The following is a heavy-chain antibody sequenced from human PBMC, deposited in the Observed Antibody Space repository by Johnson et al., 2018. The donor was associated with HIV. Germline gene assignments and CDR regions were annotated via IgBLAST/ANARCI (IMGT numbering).Heavy chain of an antibody. CDR2: TTPSGGGT. D-gene: IGHD4-17*01. CDR1: FTFSSYA. J-gene: IGHJ3*02. CDR3: ARALTTDAFDI. V-gene: IGHV3-23*01. Sequence: FTFSSYAMSWVRQAPGKGLEWVSATTPSGGGTYYADSVKGRFTISRDNSKNTLFLQMNSLRAEDTAVYFCARALTTDAFDIWGQGTMVTVSS.